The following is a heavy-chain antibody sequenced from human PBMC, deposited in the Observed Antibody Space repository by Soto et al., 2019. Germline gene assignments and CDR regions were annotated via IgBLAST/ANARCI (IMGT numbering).Heavy chain of an antibody. CDR3: TRDPKGSSSMSWFDP. CDR1: GFTFGDYA. V-gene: IGHV3-49*03. D-gene: IGHD6-6*01. Sequence: PRLSCTASGFTFGDYAMSWFRQAPGKGLEWVGFIRSKAYGGTTEYAASVKGRFTISRDDSKSIAYLQMNSLKTEDTAVYYCTRDPKGSSSMSWFDPWGQGTLVTVSS. CDR2: IRSKAYGGTT. J-gene: IGHJ5*02.